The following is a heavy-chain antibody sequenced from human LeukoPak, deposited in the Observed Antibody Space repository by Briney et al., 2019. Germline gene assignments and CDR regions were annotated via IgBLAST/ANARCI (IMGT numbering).Heavy chain of an antibody. D-gene: IGHD3-3*01. CDR1: GGSISSSSYY. Sequence: SETLSLTCTVSGGSISSSSYYWGWIRQPPGKGLEWIGSIYYSGSTYYNPSLKSRVTISVDTSKNQFSLKLSSVTAADTAVYYCARHASRLFGVVISTPGYYYYMDVWGKGTTVTVSS. V-gene: IGHV4-39*01. CDR2: IYYSGST. J-gene: IGHJ6*03. CDR3: ARHASRLFGVVISTPGYYYYMDV.